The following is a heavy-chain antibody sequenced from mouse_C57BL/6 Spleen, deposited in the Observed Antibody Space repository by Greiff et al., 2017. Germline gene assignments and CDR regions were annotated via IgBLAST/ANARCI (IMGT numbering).Heavy chain of an antibody. CDR2: IDPANGNT. D-gene: IGHD1-1*01. CDR1: GFNFKNSY. CDR3: ARGGYGTRFDY. J-gene: IGHJ2*01. V-gene: IGHV14-3*01. Sequence: VQLQQSVAELVRPGASVKLSCTASGFNFKNSYMHWVKQRPEQGLEWIGRIDPANGNTKYASKFQGKATITADTTSNTTYLQLSSLTSEDTAIYYCARGGYGTRFDYWGQGTTLTVSS.